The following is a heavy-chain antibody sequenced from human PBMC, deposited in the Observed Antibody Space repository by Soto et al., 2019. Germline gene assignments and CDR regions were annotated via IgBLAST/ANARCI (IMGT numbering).Heavy chain of an antibody. J-gene: IGHJ5*02. V-gene: IGHV6-1*01. CDR3: AGVPFKWFDP. CDR2: TYYRSKWYN. Sequence: SQTLSLTCAIPGDSVSSHSAAWNWIRQSPSRGLEWLGRTYYRSKWYNDYAVSVKSRITINPDTSKNQFSLQLNSVTPEDTAVYHCAGVPFKWFDPWGPGTRLTLCS. CDR1: GDSVSSHSAA.